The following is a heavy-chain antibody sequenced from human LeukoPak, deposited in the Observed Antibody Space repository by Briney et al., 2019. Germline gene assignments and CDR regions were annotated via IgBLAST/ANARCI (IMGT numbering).Heavy chain of an antibody. CDR1: GFTFSSYW. CDR2: IKQDGSEE. V-gene: IGHV3-7*01. D-gene: IGHD3-9*01. J-gene: IGHJ6*02. Sequence: GALRLSCAASGFTFSSYWMSWVRQAPGKGLEWVANIKQDGSEEYYVDSVKGRFTISRDNAKNSLYLQMNSLRAEDTAVYYCARGWLALYYYYYGMDVWGQGTTVTVSS. CDR3: ARGWLALYYYYYGMDV.